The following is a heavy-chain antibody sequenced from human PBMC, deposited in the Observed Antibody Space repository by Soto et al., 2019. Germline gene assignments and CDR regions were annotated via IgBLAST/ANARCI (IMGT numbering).Heavy chain of an antibody. CDR2: IDLTDSYT. CDR1: GYSFRNNW. V-gene: IGHV5-10-1*01. D-gene: IGHD3-22*01. CDR3: ARHGGAHYESSGYHYALDY. Sequence: GASLKISCKGSGYSFRNNWITWVRQMPGKGLEWMGRIDLTDSYTSYSPSFQGLVSFSADTSINTAYMQWSSLRASVTAMYYCARHGGAHYESSGYHYALDYWGQGTPVTVSS. J-gene: IGHJ4*02.